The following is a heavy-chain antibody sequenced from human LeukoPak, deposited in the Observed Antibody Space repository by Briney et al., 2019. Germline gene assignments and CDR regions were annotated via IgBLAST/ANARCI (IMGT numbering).Heavy chain of an antibody. CDR1: GFSFDDYA. CDR2: IKQDGREK. D-gene: IGHD5-12*01. CDR3: ARDWATVATTNLDY. V-gene: IGHV3-7*01. Sequence: GGSLRLSCAASGFSFDDYAMHWVRQAPGKGLEWVAHIKQDGREKNYADSVKGRFTISRDNAKNSLYLQLNSLRGEDTAVYYCARDWATVATTNLDYWGQGTLVTVSS. J-gene: IGHJ4*02.